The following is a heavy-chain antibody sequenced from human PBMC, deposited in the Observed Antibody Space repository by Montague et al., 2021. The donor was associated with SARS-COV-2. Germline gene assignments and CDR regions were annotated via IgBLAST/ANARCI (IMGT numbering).Heavy chain of an antibody. CDR2: IYYSGTA. Sequence: SETLSLTCSVSGGSISPFDWSWIRQSPERGLEWIGTIYYSGTANYNPSLMGRLAMSIQTSQKQLSLEMRSVTAADTAVYYCARTSMHYVDTSNSRRRGFDVWGQGTTVIVSS. CDR1: GGSISPFD. V-gene: IGHV4-59*01. J-gene: IGHJ6*02. CDR3: ARTSMHYVDTSNSRRRGFDV. D-gene: IGHD3-16*01.